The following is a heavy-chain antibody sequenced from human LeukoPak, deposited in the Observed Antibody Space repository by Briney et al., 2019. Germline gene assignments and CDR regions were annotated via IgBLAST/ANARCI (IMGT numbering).Heavy chain of an antibody. Sequence: SETLSLTCTVSGGSISSSSYYWGWIRQPPGKGLEWIGHIYYSGSTNYNPSLKSRLTISVDTSKNQFSLQLNSVTAADTAVYYCARQREYPYYMDVWGKGTTVTISS. J-gene: IGHJ6*03. V-gene: IGHV4-61*05. CDR2: IYYSGST. D-gene: IGHD3-10*01. CDR3: ARQREYPYYMDV. CDR1: GGSISSSSYY.